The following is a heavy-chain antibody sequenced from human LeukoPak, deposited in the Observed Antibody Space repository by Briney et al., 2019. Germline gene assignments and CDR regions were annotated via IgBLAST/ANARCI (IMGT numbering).Heavy chain of an antibody. CDR1: GFFFSNYG. CDR2: VNSDGRFT. V-gene: IGHV3-74*03. CDR3: VRSDWFDN. J-gene: IGHJ5*02. Sequence: GGSLRLSCAAPGFFFSNYGMHWARHAPGKGLVWVSRVNSDGRFTKYADSVKGRFTISRDNAKNTLYLQMNSLRAEDTAMYYCVRSDWFDNWGQGTLVTVSS.